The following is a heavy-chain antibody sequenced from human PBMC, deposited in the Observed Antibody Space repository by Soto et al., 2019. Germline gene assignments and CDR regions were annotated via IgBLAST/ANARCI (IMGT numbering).Heavy chain of an antibody. J-gene: IGHJ4*02. D-gene: IGHD2-2*01. CDR1: GITLSCHA. CDR3: GGCTSNSCHLGSKC. V-gene: IGHV3-30-3*01. CDR2: ISHDGINK. Sequence: GGSLRLPCAASGITLSCHAMNWVREAPGKGPEWVALISHDGINKYYADSLRGRFTISRDSSTNPLYLHKNSLRAADTAVYYAGGCTSNSCHLGSKCWGQGTLVTVSS.